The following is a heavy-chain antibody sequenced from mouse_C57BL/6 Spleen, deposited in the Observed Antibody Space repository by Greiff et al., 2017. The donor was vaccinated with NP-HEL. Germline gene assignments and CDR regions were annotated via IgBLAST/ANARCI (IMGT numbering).Heavy chain of an antibody. J-gene: IGHJ4*01. D-gene: IGHD2-1*01. V-gene: IGHV1-82*01. CDR2: IYPGDGDT. CDR3: ARCYGNYDAMDY. Sequence: VQLQQSGPELVKPGASVKISCKASGYAFSSSWMNWVKQRPGKGLEWIGRIYPGDGDTNYNGKFKGTATLTADKSSSTAYMQLSSLTSEDSAVYFCARCYGNYDAMDYWGQGTSVTVSS. CDR1: GYAFSSSW.